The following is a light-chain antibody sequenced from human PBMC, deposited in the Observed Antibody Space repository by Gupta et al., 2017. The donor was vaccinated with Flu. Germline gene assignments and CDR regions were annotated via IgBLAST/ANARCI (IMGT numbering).Light chain of an antibody. Sequence: VLTQSPGTLSLSPGERATLSCMASQTVGTYLVWYQQRPGQAPRLLIYDSSKRAPGIPARFSGRGSGTDFTLTIDSLEPEDFAVYYCQHRSNWPLTFGGGTKVEIK. CDR3: QHRSNWPLT. CDR2: DSS. V-gene: IGKV3-11*01. J-gene: IGKJ4*01. CDR1: QTVGTY.